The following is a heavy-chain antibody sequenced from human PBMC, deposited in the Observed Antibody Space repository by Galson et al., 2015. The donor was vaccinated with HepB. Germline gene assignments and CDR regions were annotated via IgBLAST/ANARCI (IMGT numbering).Heavy chain of an antibody. Sequence: PALVKPTPTLTLTCTFSGFSLSTSGMCVSWIRQPPGKALEWLARIDWDDDKYYSTSLKTRLTISKDTSKNQVVLTMTNMDPVDTATYYCARLTLALVGATHYGMDVWGQGTTVTVSS. CDR2: IDWDDDK. V-gene: IGHV2-70*11. J-gene: IGHJ6*02. CDR1: GFSLSTSGMC. CDR3: ARLTLALVGATHYGMDV. D-gene: IGHD1-26*01.